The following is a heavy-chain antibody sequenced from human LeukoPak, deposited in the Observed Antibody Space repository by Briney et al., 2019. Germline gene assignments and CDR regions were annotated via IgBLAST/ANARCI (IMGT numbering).Heavy chain of an antibody. CDR1: GDGVSSNSAA. V-gene: IGHV6-1*01. CDR3: ARDFSSSHYYYYYYGMDV. Sequence: SQTLSLTCAISGDGVSSNSAAWNWIRQSPSRGLEWLGRTYYRSKWYNDYAVSVKSRITINPDTSKNQFSLQLNSVTPEDTAVYYCARDFSSSHYYYYYYGMDVWGQGTTVTVSS. CDR2: TYYRSKWYN. D-gene: IGHD6-13*01. J-gene: IGHJ6*02.